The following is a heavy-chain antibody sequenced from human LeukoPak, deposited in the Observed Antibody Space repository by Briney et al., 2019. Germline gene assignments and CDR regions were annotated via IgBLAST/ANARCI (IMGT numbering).Heavy chain of an antibody. D-gene: IGHD6-19*01. Sequence: ASVKVSCKASGYTFTSYGISWVRQAPGKGLEWMGWISADNDKTNYAQKLQGRVTMTTDTSTSTAYMELRSLRSDDTAVYYCARVGGGWYSDYWGQGTLVTVSS. CDR1: GYTFTSYG. J-gene: IGHJ4*02. V-gene: IGHV1-18*04. CDR3: ARVGGGWYSDY. CDR2: ISADNDKT.